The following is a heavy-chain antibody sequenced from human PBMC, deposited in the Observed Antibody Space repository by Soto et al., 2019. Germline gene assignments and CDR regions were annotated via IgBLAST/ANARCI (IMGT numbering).Heavy chain of an antibody. CDR3: ARAYSSWSPYPFDY. V-gene: IGHV3-33*01. CDR2: IWYDGSNK. J-gene: IGHJ4*02. D-gene: IGHD6-13*01. Sequence: GGSLRLSCAASGFTFSSYGMHWVRQAPGKGLEWVAVIWYDGSNKYYADSVKGRFTISRDNSKNTLYLQMNSLRAEDTAVYYCARAYSSWSPYPFDYWGQGTLVTVSS. CDR1: GFTFSSYG.